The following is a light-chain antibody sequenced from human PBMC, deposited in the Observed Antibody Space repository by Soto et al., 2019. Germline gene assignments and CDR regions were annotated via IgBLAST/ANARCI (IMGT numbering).Light chain of an antibody. CDR2: KAS. CDR3: QQYNSYPLT. J-gene: IGKJ2*01. V-gene: IGKV1-5*03. Sequence: DIQMTQSPSTLSASVGDRVTITCRASQSIGSWLAWSQQKPGKAPKLLIYKASSLKSGVPSRFSRSGSGTEFTLTISSLQPDDFATYYCQQYNSYPLTFGQGTKLEIK. CDR1: QSIGSW.